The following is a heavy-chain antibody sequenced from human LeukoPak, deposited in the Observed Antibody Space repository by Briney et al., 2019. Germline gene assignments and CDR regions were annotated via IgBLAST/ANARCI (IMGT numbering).Heavy chain of an antibody. D-gene: IGHD1-26*01. CDR1: GFTVSSNY. CDR2: IYSGGST. V-gene: IGHV3-53*01. J-gene: IGHJ4*02. CDR3: ARSVGAYLEGYVN. Sequence: GGSLRLSCAASGFTVSSNYMSWVRQTPGKGLEWVSLIYSGGSTYYADSVKGRFTISRDNSKNTLYLQMNSLRAEDTAVYYCARSVGAYLEGYVNWGQGTLVTVSS.